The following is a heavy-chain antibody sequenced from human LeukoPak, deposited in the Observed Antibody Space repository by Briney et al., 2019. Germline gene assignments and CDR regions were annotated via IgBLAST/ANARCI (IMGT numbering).Heavy chain of an antibody. D-gene: IGHD5-24*01. V-gene: IGHV3-30-3*01. J-gene: IGHJ5*02. CDR1: GFTFSSYA. Sequence: GGSLRLSCAASGFTFSSYAMHWVRQAPGKGLEWVADISYDGSNKYYADSVKGRFTISRDNSKNTLYLQMNSLRAEDTAVYYCARDRQGRDGYNPNWFDPWGQGTLVTVPS. CDR3: ARDRQGRDGYNPNWFDP. CDR2: ISYDGSNK.